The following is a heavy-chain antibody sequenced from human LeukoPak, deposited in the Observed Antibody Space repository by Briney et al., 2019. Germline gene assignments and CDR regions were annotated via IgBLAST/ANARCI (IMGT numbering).Heavy chain of an antibody. CDR3: ARDYYDSSGYYYAGAFDI. V-gene: IGHV3-53*01. CDR2: IYSGGST. CDR1: GFTVSSNY. D-gene: IGHD3-22*01. J-gene: IGHJ3*02. Sequence: GGSLRLSCAASGFTVSSNYMSWVRQAPGKGLEWVSVIYSGGSTYYADSVKGRFTISRDNSKNTLYLQMNSLRAEDTAVYYCARDYYDSSGYYYAGAFDIWGQGTMVTVSS.